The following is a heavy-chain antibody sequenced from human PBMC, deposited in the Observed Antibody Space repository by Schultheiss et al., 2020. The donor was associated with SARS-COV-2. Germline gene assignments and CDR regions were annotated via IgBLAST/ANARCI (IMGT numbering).Heavy chain of an antibody. J-gene: IGHJ5*02. CDR3: ARQSRSYYRWLDP. V-gene: IGHV4-4*07. CDR1: GGSISSYY. D-gene: IGHD3-10*01. Sequence: SQTLSLTCTVSGGSISSYYWSWIRQPAGKGLEWIGRIYTSGSTNYNPSLKSRVTMSVDTSKNQFSLKPTSVTAADTAVYYCARQSRSYYRWLDPWGQGTLVTVSS. CDR2: IYTSGST.